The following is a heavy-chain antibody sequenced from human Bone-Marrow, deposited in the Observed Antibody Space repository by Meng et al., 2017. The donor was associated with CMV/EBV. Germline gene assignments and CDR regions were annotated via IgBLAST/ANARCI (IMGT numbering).Heavy chain of an antibody. D-gene: IGHD6-19*01. CDR2: IIPILGTT. V-gene: IGHV1-69*05. Sequence: SVKVSCKASGDTFSNYAFCWVRQAPGQGPEWMGGIIPILGTTKYVQKFQGRITITTDESTSTVYMELSSLTSEDTAVYYCARQRPHSSGWYAGTNYFDYWGQGTQVTVSS. CDR1: GDTFSNYA. J-gene: IGHJ4*02. CDR3: ARQRPHSSGWYAGTNYFDY.